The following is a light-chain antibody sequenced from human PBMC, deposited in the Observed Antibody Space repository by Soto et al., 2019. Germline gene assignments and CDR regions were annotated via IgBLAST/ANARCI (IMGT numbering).Light chain of an antibody. V-gene: IGKV3-20*01. CDR2: GTS. Sequence: EIVLTQSPGTLSLSPGERATLSCRASQSVSSSYLAWYQHKPGRAPRLLIDGTSSRATGIPDRFSGSGSGTDFTLTISRLEPEDLAVYFCQQYDSLVTFGQGTKVEIK. CDR1: QSVSSSY. CDR3: QQYDSLVT. J-gene: IGKJ1*01.